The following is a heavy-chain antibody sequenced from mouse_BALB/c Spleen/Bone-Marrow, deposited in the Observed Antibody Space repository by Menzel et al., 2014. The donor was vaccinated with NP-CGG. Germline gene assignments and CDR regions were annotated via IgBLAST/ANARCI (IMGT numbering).Heavy chain of an antibody. CDR3: ARWEYYAMDY. D-gene: IGHD4-1*01. V-gene: IGHV14-3*02. CDR2: IDPANGNT. J-gene: IGHJ4*01. Sequence: EVHLVESGAELVKPGASVKLSCTASGFNIKDTYMHWVKQRPEQGLEWIGRIDPANGNTKYDPKFQGKATITADTSSNTAYLQLSRLTSEDTAVYYCARWEYYAMDYWGQGTSVTVSS. CDR1: GFNIKDTY.